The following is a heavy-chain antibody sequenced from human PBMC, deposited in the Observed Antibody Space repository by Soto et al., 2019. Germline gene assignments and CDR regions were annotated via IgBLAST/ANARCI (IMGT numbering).Heavy chain of an antibody. CDR1: GYTFTSYG. D-gene: IGHD1-1*01. CDR2: ISAHNGNT. Sequence: QVNLVQSGAEVKKPGASVKVSCKGSGYTFTSYGITWVRQAPGQGLEWMGWISAHNGNTDYAQKLQGRVTVTRDTSTSTAYMERRSLRSDDTAVYYCARGRYGDYWGQGARVTVSS. J-gene: IGHJ4*02. V-gene: IGHV1-18*01. CDR3: ARGRYGDY.